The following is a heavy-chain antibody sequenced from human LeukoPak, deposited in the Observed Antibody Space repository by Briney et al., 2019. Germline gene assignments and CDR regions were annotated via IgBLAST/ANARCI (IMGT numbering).Heavy chain of an antibody. J-gene: IGHJ4*02. V-gene: IGHV1-18*01. CDR3: ARGGSSTTCDY. Sequence: ASVKVSCKASGHTFTSYGITWVRQAPGQGLEWMGWISAYNGYTNYAQKLQGRVTMTTDTSTSTAYMELKTLRSDDTAVYFCARGGSSTTCDYWGQGTLVTVSS. D-gene: IGHD2-2*01. CDR1: GHTFTSYG. CDR2: ISAYNGYT.